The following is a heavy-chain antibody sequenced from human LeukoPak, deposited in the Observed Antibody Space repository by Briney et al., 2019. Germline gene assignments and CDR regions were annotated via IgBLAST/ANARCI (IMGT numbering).Heavy chain of an antibody. V-gene: IGHV3-21*01. D-gene: IGHD2-2*01. CDR2: ISTSSRYI. CDR1: GFTLSTFD. CDR3: ARADCSGSTCYLRRSWFDP. J-gene: IGHJ5*02. Sequence: GGSLRLSCAASGFTLSTFDMNWVREAPGKGLEWVSSISTSSRYIYYRDSVKGRFTISRDDAKNSLYLQMNSLRVEDTAVYYCARADCSGSTCYLRRSWFDPWGQGTLVTVSS.